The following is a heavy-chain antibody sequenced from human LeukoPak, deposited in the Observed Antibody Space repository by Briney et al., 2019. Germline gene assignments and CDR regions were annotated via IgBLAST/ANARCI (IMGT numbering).Heavy chain of an antibody. V-gene: IGHV4-4*09. CDR2: IYSSGST. J-gene: IGHJ4*02. CDR1: GGSISSYY. Sequence: SETLSLTCTVSGGSISSYYWSWIRQPPGKGLEWIGYIYSSGSTNYNPSLKSRVTISLDTSKNQFSLRLSSVTAADTAVYYCASTSGTTSQPFDYWGQGTLVTVSS. CDR3: ASTSGTTSQPFDY. D-gene: IGHD1-1*01.